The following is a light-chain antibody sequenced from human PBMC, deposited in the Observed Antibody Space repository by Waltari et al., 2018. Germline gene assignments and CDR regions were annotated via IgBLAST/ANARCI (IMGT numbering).Light chain of an antibody. CDR1: SSDVRGHNY. V-gene: IGLV2-11*01. CDR2: AVS. CDR3: CSYAGGQTVI. Sequence: QSALTQHRSVSGSPGQSVTIPCTGTSSDVRGHNYVSWYQQHPGKAPKLVMYAVSQRPSGVPDHVSGSKSGNTASLTISGLQADDEADYFCCSYAGGQTVIFGGGTRLTVL. J-gene: IGLJ2*01.